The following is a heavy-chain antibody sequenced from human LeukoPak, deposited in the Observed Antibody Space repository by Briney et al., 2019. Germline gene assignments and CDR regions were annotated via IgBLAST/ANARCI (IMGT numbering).Heavy chain of an antibody. CDR2: INHSGST. CDR3: ARDAVGATRFDFDY. D-gene: IGHD1-26*01. CDR1: GGSFSGYY. Sequence: SETLSLTCAVYGGSFSGYYWSWVRQPPGKGLEWIGEINHSGSTNYNPSLKSRVTISVDTSKNQFSLKLSSVTAADTAVYYRARDAVGATRFDFDYWGQGTLVTVSS. V-gene: IGHV4-34*01. J-gene: IGHJ4*02.